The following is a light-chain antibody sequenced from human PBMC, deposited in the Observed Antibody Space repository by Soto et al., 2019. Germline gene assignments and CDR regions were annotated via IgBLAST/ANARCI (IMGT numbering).Light chain of an antibody. CDR1: QRLLQNNGYIY. Sequence: DIVMTQSPLSLAVTPGGPASSSCRSSQRLLQNNGYIYLDWFLQKPGKSPQLLIYLGSNRASGVPARFSGSGSGTDFTLKISRVEAEDVGVYYCLQALQTPITFGQGTRLEIK. CDR2: LGS. CDR3: LQALQTPIT. V-gene: IGKV2-28*01. J-gene: IGKJ5*01.